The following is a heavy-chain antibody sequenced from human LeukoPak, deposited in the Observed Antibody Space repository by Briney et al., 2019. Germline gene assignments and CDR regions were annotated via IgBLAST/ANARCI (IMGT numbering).Heavy chain of an antibody. CDR3: AKEPYYYDSSGYFEY. V-gene: IGHV3-30*18. CDR1: VFTHSSYG. J-gene: IGHJ4*02. Sequence: PGGSLRLSCAFSVFTHSSYGVHWVRQASGKGLEGVAVISYDGSNKYYADSVKGRFTISRDNSKNTLYLQMNSLRAEDTAVYYCAKEPYYYDSSGYFEYWGQGTLVTVSS. CDR2: ISYDGSNK. D-gene: IGHD3-22*01.